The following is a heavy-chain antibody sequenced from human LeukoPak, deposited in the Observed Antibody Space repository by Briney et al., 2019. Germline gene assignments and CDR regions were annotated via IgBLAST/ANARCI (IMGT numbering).Heavy chain of an antibody. CDR3: ARDPNWEGGY. V-gene: IGHV3-23*01. CDR2: INYSGHRT. CDR1: GFSFGTSD. J-gene: IGHJ4*02. Sequence: PGGSLRLSCAASGFSFGTSDMNWFRQAPGEGPHWVSNINYSGHRTYYADSVKGRFAISRDNSKNMLFLQMDSLRVEDTALYYCARDPNWEGGYWGQGIPVTVSS. D-gene: IGHD1-1*01.